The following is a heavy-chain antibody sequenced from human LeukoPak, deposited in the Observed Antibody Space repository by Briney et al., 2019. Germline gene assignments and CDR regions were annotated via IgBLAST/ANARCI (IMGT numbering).Heavy chain of an antibody. CDR2: IIPILGLA. Sequence: SVTVSCKASGGTFSSFAITWVRQAPGQGLEWMGRIIPILGLANYAQKFQGRVTITADKSTSTAYMELSSLRSEDTAVYYCARDADYGDSPCSWGQGTLVTVSS. CDR3: ARDADYGDSPCS. V-gene: IGHV1-69*04. CDR1: GGTFSSFA. J-gene: IGHJ5*02. D-gene: IGHD4-17*01.